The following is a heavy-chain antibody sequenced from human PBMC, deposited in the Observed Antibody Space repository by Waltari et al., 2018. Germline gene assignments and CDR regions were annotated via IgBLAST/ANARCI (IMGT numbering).Heavy chain of an antibody. CDR1: GYIFTRYF. Sequence: QVHLVQSGPEVRKPGASVQLSCKTSGYIFTRYFLHWVRQAPGQGLEWMGMIVPSGGATSYAQKFQGRVTMTSDTSTSTVYMQLNGLKSDDTAVYYCAKDQDLGYNYGHDYWGQGTLVTVSS. V-gene: IGHV1-46*01. CDR2: IVPSGGAT. CDR3: AKDQDLGYNYGHDY. J-gene: IGHJ4*02. D-gene: IGHD5-18*01.